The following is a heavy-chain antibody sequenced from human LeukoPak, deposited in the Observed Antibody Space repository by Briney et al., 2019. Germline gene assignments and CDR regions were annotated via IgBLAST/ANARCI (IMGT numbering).Heavy chain of an antibody. CDR1: GFTVSSNY. V-gene: IGHV3-53*01. J-gene: IGHJ6*03. CDR2: IYSGGST. CDR3: ARAPYGNYYYYYMDV. Sequence: GGSLRLSCAASGFTVSSNYMSWVRQAPGKGLEGVSIIYSGGSTYYADSVKGRFTISRDNSKNTRYFQMNSLRAEDTAVYYCARAPYGNYYYYYMDVWGKGTTVTVSS. D-gene: IGHD3-10*01.